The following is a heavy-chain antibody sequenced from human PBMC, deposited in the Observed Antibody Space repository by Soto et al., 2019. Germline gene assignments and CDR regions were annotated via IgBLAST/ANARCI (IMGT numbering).Heavy chain of an antibody. D-gene: IGHD2-8*01. CDR3: ARASDCTNGVCYYYYYGMDV. CDR1: GYTFTSYG. Sequence: ASVKVSCKASGYTFTSYGISWVRQAPGQGLEWMGWISAYNGNTNYAQKLQGRVTMTTDTSTSTAYMELRSLRSDDTAVYYCARASDCTNGVCYYYYYGMDVWGQGTTVTVSS. J-gene: IGHJ6*02. CDR2: ISAYNGNT. V-gene: IGHV1-18*01.